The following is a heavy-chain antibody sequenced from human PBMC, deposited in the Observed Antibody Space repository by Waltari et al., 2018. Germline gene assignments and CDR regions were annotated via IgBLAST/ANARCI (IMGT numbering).Heavy chain of an antibody. J-gene: IGHJ4*02. Sequence: EVQLVESGGDLVQHGGSLRRRCAAFGFTFSRYWMSWVRQTPGKGLEWVANINYDGSQKYYADSVKGRFTTSRDNARNSVYLQMHSLRVEDTAVYYCAKSRGFEYWGQGALVTVSS. V-gene: IGHV3-7*01. D-gene: IGHD2-2*01. CDR2: INYDGSQK. CDR3: AKSRGFEY. CDR1: GFTFSRYW.